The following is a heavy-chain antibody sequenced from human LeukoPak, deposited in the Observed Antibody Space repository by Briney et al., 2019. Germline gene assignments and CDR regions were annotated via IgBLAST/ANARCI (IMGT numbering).Heavy chain of an antibody. J-gene: IGHJ4*02. CDR3: AKDRWDLPFDY. CDR1: GFTFSRNG. D-gene: IGHD1-26*01. CDR2: IRYDGSIK. Sequence: GGSLRLSCAASGFTFSRNGMHWVRQAPGKGLVWVALIRYDGSIKYYEDSVKGRFTISRDNSQNTLYLQMNSLRAEDTAVYYCAKDRWDLPFDYWGQGTPVTVSS. V-gene: IGHV3-30*02.